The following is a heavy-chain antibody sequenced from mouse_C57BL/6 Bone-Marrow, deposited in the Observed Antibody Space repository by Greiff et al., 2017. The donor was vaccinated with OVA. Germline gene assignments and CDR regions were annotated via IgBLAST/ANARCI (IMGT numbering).Heavy chain of an antibody. CDR3: AREILLRAAY. Sequence: EVKVEESGPGLVKPSQSLSLTCSVTGYSITSGYYWNWIRQFPGNKLEWMGYISYDGSNNYNPSLKNRISITRDTSKNQFFLKLNSVTTEDTATYYCAREILLRAAYWGQGTLVTVSA. CDR2: ISYDGSN. J-gene: IGHJ3*01. CDR1: GYSITSGYY. D-gene: IGHD1-1*01. V-gene: IGHV3-6*01.